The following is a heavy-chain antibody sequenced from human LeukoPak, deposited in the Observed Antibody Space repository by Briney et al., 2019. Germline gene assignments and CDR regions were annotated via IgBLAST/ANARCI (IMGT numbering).Heavy chain of an antibody. V-gene: IGHV3-30*04. J-gene: IGHJ3*02. CDR3: ARDDYYDSSGSSSHDDFDI. CDR2: ISYAGRNK. CDR1: GFTFSSYT. D-gene: IGHD3-22*01. Sequence: GGSLRLSCAAYGFTFSSYTMHWVRQAPGKGLEWVAVISYAGRNKYYADSVKGRFTISRDNSKNTLYLQMNSLRAEETAVYYGARDDYYDSSGSSSHDDFDIWGQGTMVTVSS.